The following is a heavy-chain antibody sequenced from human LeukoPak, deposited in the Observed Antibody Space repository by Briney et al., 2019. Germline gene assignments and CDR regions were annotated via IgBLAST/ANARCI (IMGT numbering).Heavy chain of an antibody. CDR1: GGSISSGDYY. CDR3: ARESYGSGTLGY. D-gene: IGHD3-10*01. Sequence: KTSETLSLTCTVSGGSISSGDYYWSWIRQPPGNGLEWIGYIYYSGSTYYNPSLKSRVTISVDTSKNQFSLKLSSVTAADTAVYYCARESYGSGTLGYWGQGTLVTVSS. J-gene: IGHJ4*02. CDR2: IYYSGST. V-gene: IGHV4-30-4*01.